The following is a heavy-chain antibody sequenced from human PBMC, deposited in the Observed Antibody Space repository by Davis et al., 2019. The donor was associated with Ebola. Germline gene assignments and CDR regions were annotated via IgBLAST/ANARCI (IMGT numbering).Heavy chain of an antibody. CDR3: ARVEVYGTTSRYYYYGMDV. D-gene: IGHD4-17*01. J-gene: IGHJ6*02. Sequence: HTGGSLRLSCAASGFTFSSYAMSWVRQAPGKGLVWVSRINSDGSSTTYADSVKGRFTISRDNAKNTLYLQMNSLRAEDTAVYYCARVEVYGTTSRYYYYGMDVWGQGTTVTVSS. CDR2: INSDGSST. CDR1: GFTFSSYA. V-gene: IGHV3-74*03.